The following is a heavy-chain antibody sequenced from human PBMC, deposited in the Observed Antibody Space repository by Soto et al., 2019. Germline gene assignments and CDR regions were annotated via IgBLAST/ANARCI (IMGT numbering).Heavy chain of an antibody. CDR3: AKNTYYYDSSAQYYGMDV. J-gene: IGHJ6*02. CDR2: ISWDGGST. V-gene: IGHV3-43*01. Sequence: GGSLRLSCAASGFTFDDYTMHWVRQAPGKGLEWVSLISWDGGSTYYADSVKGRFTISRDNSKNSLYLQMNSLRTEDTALYYCAKNTYYYDSSAQYYGMDVRGQGTKVTVSS. CDR1: GFTFDDYT. D-gene: IGHD3-22*01.